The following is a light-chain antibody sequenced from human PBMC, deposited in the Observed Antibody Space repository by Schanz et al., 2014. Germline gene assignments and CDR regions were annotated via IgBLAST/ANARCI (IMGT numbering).Light chain of an antibody. CDR2: NDN. CDR3: ATWDDSLDGRV. Sequence: QSVLTQPPSASGTPGQRVTISCSGSSSNIGSNTVDWYQQRPGTAPKLLIYNDNQRPSGVPDRFSGSKSGTSASLAISGLQSEDEADYYCATWDDSLDGRVFGGGTKLTVL. V-gene: IGLV1-44*01. CDR1: SSNIGSNT. J-gene: IGLJ3*02.